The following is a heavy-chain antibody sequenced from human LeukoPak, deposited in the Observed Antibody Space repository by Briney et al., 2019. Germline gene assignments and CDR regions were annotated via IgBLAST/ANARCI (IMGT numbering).Heavy chain of an antibody. D-gene: IGHD3-10*01. V-gene: IGHV3-48*03. CDR1: GFTFSSYE. CDR3: ASYSMVRGVIPFDY. J-gene: IGHJ4*02. Sequence: GGSLRLSCAASGFTFSSYEMNWVRQAPGKGLEWVSYNSSSGSTIYYADSVKGRFTISRDNAKNSLYLQMNSLRAEDTAVYYCASYSMVRGVIPFDYWGQGTLVTVSS. CDR2: NSSSGSTI.